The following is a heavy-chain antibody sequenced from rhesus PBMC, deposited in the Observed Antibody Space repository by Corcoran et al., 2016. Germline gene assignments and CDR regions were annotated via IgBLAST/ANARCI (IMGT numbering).Heavy chain of an antibody. D-gene: IGHD2-15*01. CDR1: GGSISDSYR. J-gene: IGHJ4*01. Sequence: QVQLQESGPGVVKPSETLSLTCAVSGGSISDSYRWSWIRQPPGKGLEWIGYIYGRSTSTNYNPSLKSRVTISKDTSKNQFSLKLSSVTAADTAVYYCARGIGYYWGQGVLVTVSS. V-gene: IGHV4S10*01. CDR2: IYGRSTST. CDR3: ARGIGYY.